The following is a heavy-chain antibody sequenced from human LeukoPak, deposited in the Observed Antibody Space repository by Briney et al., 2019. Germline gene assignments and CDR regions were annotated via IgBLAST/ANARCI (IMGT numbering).Heavy chain of an antibody. J-gene: IGHJ5*02. V-gene: IGHV4-39*07. CDR3: ARGSHYDYVWGSSSMMVWFDP. Sequence: SETLSLTCTVSGGSISSSSYYWGWIRQPPGKGLEWIGSIYYSGSTYYNPSLKSRVTISVDTSKNQFSLKLSSVTAADTAVYYCARGSHYDYVWGSSSMMVWFDPWGQGTLVTVSS. CDR2: IYYSGST. CDR1: GGSISSSSYY. D-gene: IGHD3-16*01.